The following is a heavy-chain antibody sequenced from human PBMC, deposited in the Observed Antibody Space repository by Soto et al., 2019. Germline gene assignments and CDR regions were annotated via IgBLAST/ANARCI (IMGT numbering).Heavy chain of an antibody. CDR2: ISGSGGST. J-gene: IGHJ4*02. CDR3: AKDRVVAAATVLYFDY. Sequence: GGSLRLSCAASGFTFSSYAMSWVRQAPGKGLEWVSAISGSGGSTYYADSVKGRFTISRDNSKNTLYLQMNSLRAEDTAVYYCAKDRVVAAATVLYFDYWGQGTLVTVSS. D-gene: IGHD2-15*01. V-gene: IGHV3-23*01. CDR1: GFTFSSYA.